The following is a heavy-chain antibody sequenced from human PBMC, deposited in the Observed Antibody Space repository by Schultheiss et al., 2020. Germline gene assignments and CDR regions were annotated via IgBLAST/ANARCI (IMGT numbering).Heavy chain of an antibody. CDR3: ARAIVGVGAFDI. J-gene: IGHJ3*02. CDR1: GFTFSSYA. D-gene: IGHD1-26*01. V-gene: IGHV3-64*01. Sequence: GGSLRLSCAASGFTFSSYAMHWVRQAPGKGLEYVSAISSNGGSTYYGNSVKGRFTISRDNSKNTLYLQMGSLRAEDMAVYYCARAIVGVGAFDIWGQGTMVTVSS. CDR2: ISSNGGST.